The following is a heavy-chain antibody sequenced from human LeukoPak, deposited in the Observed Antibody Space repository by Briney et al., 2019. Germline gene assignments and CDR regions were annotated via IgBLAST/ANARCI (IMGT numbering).Heavy chain of an antibody. CDR2: IYYSGST. CDR1: GGSISSSSYY. D-gene: IGHD6-13*01. Sequence: PSETLSLTCTVSGGSISSSSYYWGWIRQPPGKGLEWIGSIYYSGSTYYNPSLKSRVTISVDTSKNQFSLKLSSVTAADTAVYYCARVREPGAAAGHYFDYWGQGTLVTVPS. J-gene: IGHJ4*02. V-gene: IGHV4-39*07. CDR3: ARVREPGAAAGHYFDY.